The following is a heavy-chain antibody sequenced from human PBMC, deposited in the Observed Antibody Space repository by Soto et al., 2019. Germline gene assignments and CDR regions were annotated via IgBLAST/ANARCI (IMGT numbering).Heavy chain of an antibody. Sequence: ASVKVSCKASGYTFTSYAMHWVRQAPGQRLEWMGWINAGNGNPKYSQKFQGRVTITRDTSASTAYMELSSLRSEDTAVYYCARAPLRYFDWLREFDYWGQGTLVTAPQ. CDR2: INAGNGNP. J-gene: IGHJ4*02. V-gene: IGHV1-3*01. CDR1: GYTFTSYA. CDR3: ARAPLRYFDWLREFDY. D-gene: IGHD3-9*01.